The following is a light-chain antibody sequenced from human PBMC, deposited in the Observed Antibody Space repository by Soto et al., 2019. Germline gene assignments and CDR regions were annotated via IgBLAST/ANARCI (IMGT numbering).Light chain of an antibody. Sequence: ALTPSPGTLSLSAGERATLXXRASQSVSSSYLAWYQQKPGQAPRXXIYGASSRATGIPDRFSGSGSGTDFTLTISRLEPEDCAVYYCQQYGSSPGTFGQGTKVDI. CDR1: QSVSSSY. J-gene: IGKJ1*01. CDR3: QQYGSSPGT. V-gene: IGKV3-20*01. CDR2: GAS.